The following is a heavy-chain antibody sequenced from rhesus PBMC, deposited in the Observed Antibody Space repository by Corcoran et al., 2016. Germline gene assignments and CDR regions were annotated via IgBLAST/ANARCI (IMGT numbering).Heavy chain of an antibody. Sequence: QVTLKESGPALVKPTQTLTLTCTFSGFSLSTSGMGVGWIRQPSRKTLEWLAHIYWNDDKYYRTSLKSRLTISKDTSKNQVVLTMTNMDPVDTATYYCARRLSGSLFDYWGQGVLVTVSS. V-gene: IGHV2-1*01. CDR2: IYWNDDK. CDR1: GFSLSTSGMG. D-gene: IGHD6-25*01. CDR3: ARRLSGSLFDY. J-gene: IGHJ4*01.